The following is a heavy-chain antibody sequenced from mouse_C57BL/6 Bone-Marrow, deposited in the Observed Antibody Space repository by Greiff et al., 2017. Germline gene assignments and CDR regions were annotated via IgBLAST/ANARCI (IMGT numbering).Heavy chain of an antibody. Sequence: VQLQQSGAELVRPGASVKLSCTASGFNIKDDYMHWVKQSPEQGLEWIGWIDPENGDTEYASKFQGKATITADTSSNTAYLQLSSLTSEDTAVYYCTYYGSSFWYFDVWGTGTTVTVSS. CDR1: GFNIKDDY. D-gene: IGHD1-1*01. CDR3: TYYGSSFWYFDV. V-gene: IGHV14-4*01. CDR2: IDPENGDT. J-gene: IGHJ1*03.